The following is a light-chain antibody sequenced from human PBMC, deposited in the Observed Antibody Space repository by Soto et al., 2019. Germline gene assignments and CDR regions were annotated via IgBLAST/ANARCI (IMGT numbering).Light chain of an antibody. Sequence: QSALTQPASVSGSPGQSITISCTGTRSDVGGYNYVSWYQHHPGKAPNLMMYEVFNRRAGVSNRFSGSRSGNTASLTISGLQADDEADYYCTSYASTSTYVVFGGGTKVTVL. J-gene: IGLJ2*01. CDR3: TSYASTSTYVV. CDR1: RSDVGGYNY. V-gene: IGLV2-14*01. CDR2: EVF.